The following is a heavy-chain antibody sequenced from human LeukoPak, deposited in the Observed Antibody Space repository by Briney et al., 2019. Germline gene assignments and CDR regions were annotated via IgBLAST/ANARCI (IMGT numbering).Heavy chain of an antibody. CDR3: AREEISSSWYVRLDP. J-gene: IGHJ5*02. V-gene: IGHV1-69*05. CDR2: IIPIFGTA. D-gene: IGHD6-13*01. Sequence: SVKVSCKASGGTFNSYAISWVRQAPGQGLEWMGRIIPIFGTANYAQKFQGRVTITTDESTSTAYMELSSLRSEDTAVYYCAREEISSSWYVRLDPWGQGTLVTVSS. CDR1: GGTFNSYA.